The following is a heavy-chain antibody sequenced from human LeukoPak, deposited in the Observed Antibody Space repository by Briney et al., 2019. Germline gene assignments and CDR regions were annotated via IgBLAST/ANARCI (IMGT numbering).Heavy chain of an antibody. CDR3: AKVLITIFGVVRYDAFDI. J-gene: IGHJ3*02. Sequence: GGSLRLSCAASGFLFSNYYMSWVRQAPGKGLEWVSVIYSGAGTYYADSVKGRFTISRDNSKSTLYVQMNSLRAEATALYFCAKVLITIFGVVRYDAFDIWGQGTMVTVSS. CDR1: GFLFSNYY. V-gene: IGHV3-53*01. D-gene: IGHD3-3*01. CDR2: IYSGAGT.